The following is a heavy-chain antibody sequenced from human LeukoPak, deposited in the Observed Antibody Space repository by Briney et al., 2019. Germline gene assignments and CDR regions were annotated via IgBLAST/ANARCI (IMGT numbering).Heavy chain of an antibody. CDR1: GFTFRSYA. J-gene: IGHJ5*02. V-gene: IGHV3-23*01. CDR3: AKSPPLTNWFDP. Sequence: GGSLRLSCAASGFTFRSYAMSWVRQAPGKGLEWVSAISGSGGSAYYADSVKGRFTISRDNSKNTLYLQTNSLRAEDTAVYYCAKSPPLTNWFDPWGQGTLVTVSS. CDR2: ISGSGGSA.